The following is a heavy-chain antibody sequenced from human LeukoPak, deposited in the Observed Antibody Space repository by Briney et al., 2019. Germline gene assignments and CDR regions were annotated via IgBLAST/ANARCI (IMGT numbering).Heavy chain of an antibody. CDR3: ARDLENQLLFHYYGMDV. CDR1: GGTFSSYA. Sequence: GASVKVSCKASGGTFSSYAISWVRQAPGQGLEWMGRIIPILGIANYAQKFQGRVTITADKSTSTAYMELSSLRSEDTAVYYCARDLENQLLFHYYGMDVWGQGTTVTVSS. CDR2: IIPILGIA. J-gene: IGHJ6*02. D-gene: IGHD2-2*01. V-gene: IGHV1-69*04.